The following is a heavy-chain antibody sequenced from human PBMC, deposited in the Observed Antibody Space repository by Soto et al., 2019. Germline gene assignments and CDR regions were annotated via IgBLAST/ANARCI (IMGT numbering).Heavy chain of an antibody. CDR2: IYHSGST. CDR3: VITMVRGVITGADY. D-gene: IGHD3-10*01. Sequence: QVQLQESGPGLVKPSGTLSLTCAVSGGSIRSSNWWSWVRQPPGKGLEWIGEIYHSGSTNYNPSLKSRVTTSVDKSQNQFSLKLSSVTAADTAVYYCVITMVRGVITGADYWGQGTLVTVSS. J-gene: IGHJ4*02. V-gene: IGHV4-4*02. CDR1: GGSIRSSNW.